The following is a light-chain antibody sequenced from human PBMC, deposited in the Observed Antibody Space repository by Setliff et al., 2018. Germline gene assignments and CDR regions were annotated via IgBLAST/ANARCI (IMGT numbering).Light chain of an antibody. J-gene: IGLJ1*01. CDR3: QSYDSSLSGYV. V-gene: IGLV2-14*01. CDR1: SSDVGDYKY. CDR2: EVS. Sequence: QSALTQPASVSGSPGQSITISCTGTSSDVGDYKYVSWYQQLPGKAPKLIIFEVSNRPSGIPNRFSGSKSGNTASLSISGLQADDEADYYCQSYDSSLSGYVFGTGTKVTVL.